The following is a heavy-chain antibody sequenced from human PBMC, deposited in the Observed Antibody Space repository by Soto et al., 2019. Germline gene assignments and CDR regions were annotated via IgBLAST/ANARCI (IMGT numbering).Heavy chain of an antibody. J-gene: IGHJ4*02. CDR3: ARAYESSGYYRGRFDY. D-gene: IGHD3-22*01. Sequence: QVQLVQSRAEVKKPGASVNVSCKASGYIFTNDGIAWVRQAPGQGLEWMGWISGYNGNTKYARKLQGRATMTTDTXTXXAYMEVRSLRSDDTAVYYCARAYESSGYYRGRFDYWGQGTLVTVSS. CDR1: GYIFTNDG. CDR2: ISGYNGNT. V-gene: IGHV1-18*01.